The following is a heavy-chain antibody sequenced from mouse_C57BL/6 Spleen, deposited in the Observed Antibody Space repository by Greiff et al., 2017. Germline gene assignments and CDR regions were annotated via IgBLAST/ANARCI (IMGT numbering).Heavy chain of an antibody. CDR3: AREAYYYGSPYAMDY. CDR1: GYTFTSYT. CDR2: INPSSGYT. J-gene: IGHJ4*01. Sequence: QVQLQQSGAELARPGASVKMSCKASGYTFTSYTMHWVKQRPGQGLEWIGYINPSSGYTKYNQKFKEKATLTADKSSSTAYMKLSSLTSEDSAVYYCAREAYYYGSPYAMDYWGQGTSVTVSS. V-gene: IGHV1-4*01. D-gene: IGHD1-1*01.